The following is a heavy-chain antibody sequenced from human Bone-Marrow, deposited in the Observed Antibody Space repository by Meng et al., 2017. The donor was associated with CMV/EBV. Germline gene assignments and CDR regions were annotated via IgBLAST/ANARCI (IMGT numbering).Heavy chain of an antibody. CDR3: ARVTVVLASDY. J-gene: IGHJ4*02. V-gene: IGHV3-23*03. Sequence: GESLKISCAASGFTFSSYAMSWVRQAPGKGLEWVSVIYSGGSSTYYADSVKGRFTISRDNSKNTLYLQMNSLRAEDTAVYYCARVTVVLASDYWGQGTLVTVSS. CDR1: GFTFSSYA. CDR2: IYSGGSST. D-gene: IGHD4-23*01.